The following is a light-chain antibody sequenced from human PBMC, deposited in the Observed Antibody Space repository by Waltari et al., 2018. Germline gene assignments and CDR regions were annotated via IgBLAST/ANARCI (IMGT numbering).Light chain of an antibody. V-gene: IGLV1-47*01. CDR1: RANIGGRY. J-gene: IGLJ2*01. Sequence: QSVLTQPPSESGTPGQRVIISCSGSRANIGGRYVYWYQHLPGAAPKLLINRNTQRPSGLPARFSGSKSGTSASLAISGLRSEDEGDYFWATWDDTVGGPVFGGGTKLTVL. CDR3: ATWDDTVGGPV. CDR2: RNT.